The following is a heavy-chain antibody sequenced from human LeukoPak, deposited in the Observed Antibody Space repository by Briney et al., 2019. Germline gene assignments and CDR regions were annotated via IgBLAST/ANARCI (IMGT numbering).Heavy chain of an antibody. Sequence: ASVKVSCKASGYTFTDYIVHWVRQAPGQGLECMGWINPKDGYTRYSQKFQGRVTMTADASINTAYMEPNRLRSDDTAVYFCMRDVHNWNDDYWGPGTLLTVSS. CDR1: GYTFTDYI. V-gene: IGHV1-2*02. CDR2: INPKDGYT. D-gene: IGHD1-1*01. CDR3: MRDVHNWNDDY. J-gene: IGHJ4*02.